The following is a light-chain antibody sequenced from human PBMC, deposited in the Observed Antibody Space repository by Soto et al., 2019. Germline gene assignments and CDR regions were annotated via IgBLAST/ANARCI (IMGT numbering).Light chain of an antibody. CDR2: LGS. J-gene: IGKJ2*01. CDR1: QSLLHSSGYNY. CDR3: IQTLQTPYT. V-gene: IGKV2-28*01. Sequence: DIVMTQSPLSLPVTPGEPASISCRSSQSLLHSSGYNYLGWYLQKPGQSPQLLIYLGSSRASGVPDGFSGSGSGTDFTLRISRVEAEDVGVYYCIQTLQTPYTFGQGTKLDFK.